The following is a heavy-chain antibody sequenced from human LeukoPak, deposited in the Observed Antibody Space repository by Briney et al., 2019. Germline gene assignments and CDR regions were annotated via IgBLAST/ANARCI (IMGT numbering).Heavy chain of an antibody. J-gene: IGHJ4*02. CDR3: ARGPDFGQLGTIDIVVVPAAISFICDY. Sequence: ASVKVPCKASGYTFTGYYMHWVRQAPGQGLEWMGWINPNSGGTNYAQKFQGRVTMTRDTSISTAYMELSRLRSDDTAVYYCARGPDFGQLGTIDIVVVPAAISFICDYWGQGTLVTVSS. D-gene: IGHD2-2*02. CDR1: GYTFTGYY. CDR2: INPNSGGT. V-gene: IGHV1-2*02.